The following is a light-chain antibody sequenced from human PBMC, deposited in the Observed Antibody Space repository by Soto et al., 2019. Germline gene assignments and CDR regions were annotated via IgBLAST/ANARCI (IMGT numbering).Light chain of an antibody. CDR2: DVT. J-gene: IGLJ2*01. CDR1: SSDVGAYNY. CDR3: CSYAGSYTFVV. V-gene: IGLV2-11*01. Sequence: QSALTQPPSVSGSPGQAVTISGTGSSSDVGAYNYVSWYQQRPGKAPKLMIYDVTSRPSGVPDRFSGSKSGNTASLTISGLQADDKADYYCCSYAGSYTFVVFGGGTKLTVL.